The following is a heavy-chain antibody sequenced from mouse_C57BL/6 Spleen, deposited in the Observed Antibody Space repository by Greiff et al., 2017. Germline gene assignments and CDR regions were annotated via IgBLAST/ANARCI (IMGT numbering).Heavy chain of an antibody. D-gene: IGHD1-1*01. J-gene: IGHJ1*03. CDR2: IYPRSGNT. Sequence: VQLQQSGAELARPGASVKLSCKASGYTFTSYGISWVKQRTGQGLEWIGEIYPRSGNTYYNEKFKGKATLTADKSSSTAYMELRSLTSEDSAVYFGARGDFYGSTTRYFDVWGTGTTVTVAS. CDR1: GYTFTSYG. CDR3: ARGDFYGSTTRYFDV. V-gene: IGHV1-81*01.